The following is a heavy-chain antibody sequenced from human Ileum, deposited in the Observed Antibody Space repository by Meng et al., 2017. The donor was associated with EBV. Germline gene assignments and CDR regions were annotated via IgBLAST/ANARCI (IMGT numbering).Heavy chain of an antibody. CDR1: GSRVSSGVYS. V-gene: IGHV4-61*08. CDR3: ARDRGGYNVIDY. CDR2: IHYTGSY. J-gene: IGHJ4*02. D-gene: IGHD5-24*01. Sequence: HRHESRPGLLMPPDTMSLSFTVSGSRVSSGVYSWSWLRQPPGNGLEWIGYIHYTGSYNYNPSLKSRVIISVDTSKNQFSLRLSSVTAADTAVYYCARDRGGYNVIDYWGQGTLVTVSS.